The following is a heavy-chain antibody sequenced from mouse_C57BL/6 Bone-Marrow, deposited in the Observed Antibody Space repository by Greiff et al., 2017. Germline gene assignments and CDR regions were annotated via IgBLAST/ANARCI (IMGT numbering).Heavy chain of an antibody. V-gene: IGHV14-4*01. Sequence: EVQLQQSGAELVRPGASVKLSCTASGFNIKDDYMHWVKQRPEQGLEWIGWIDPENGDTEYASKFQGKATITADTSSNTAYLQLSSLTSEDTAVYYWTKWWFPWFAYWGQGTLVTVSA. D-gene: IGHD1-1*02. CDR3: TKWWFPWFAY. CDR2: IDPENGDT. J-gene: IGHJ3*01. CDR1: GFNIKDDY.